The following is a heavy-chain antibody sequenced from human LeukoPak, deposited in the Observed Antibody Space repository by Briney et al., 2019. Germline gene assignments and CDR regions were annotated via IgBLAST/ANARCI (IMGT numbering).Heavy chain of an antibody. CDR3: ARDGTSTDDY. V-gene: IGHV1-18*01. J-gene: IGHJ4*02. Sequence: GASVKVSCKASGYTFSNFGISWVRQAPGQGLEWMGWISGNNDNPNYGQKFQGRLTVTTDSSTNTDYMAHRALRSDDTGVYYCARDGTSTDDYWGQGTLVTVSS. CDR2: ISGNNDNP. CDR1: GYTFSNFG. D-gene: IGHD2-2*01.